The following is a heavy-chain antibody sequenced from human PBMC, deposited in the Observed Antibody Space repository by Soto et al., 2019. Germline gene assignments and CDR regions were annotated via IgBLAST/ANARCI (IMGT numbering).Heavy chain of an antibody. CDR3: ARSYSGYDPFDS. CDR2: IYYSGRP. Sequence: SETLSLTCTVSGGSISSYYWSWLRQPPGKGLEWIGYIYYSGRPTYNPSPKSRVTISVDTSKNQFSLKLRFVTAADTAVYYCARSYSGYDPFDSWGQGTLVTVSS. D-gene: IGHD5-12*01. J-gene: IGHJ4*02. CDR1: GGSISSYY. V-gene: IGHV4-59*01.